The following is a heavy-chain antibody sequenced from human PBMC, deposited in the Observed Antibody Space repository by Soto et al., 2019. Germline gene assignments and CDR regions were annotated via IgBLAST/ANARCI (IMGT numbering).Heavy chain of an antibody. J-gene: IGHJ3*02. V-gene: IGHV1-8*01. CDR1: GYTFPSYD. CDR3: ARGSLHESGLDAFDI. Sequence: ASVKVSCKASGYTFPSYDIKWVRQAPGQGTEWLGRMKPNSANTAYAQKFQGRVTMTRNTSISTAYMELSSLRSADTAVYYCARGSLHESGLDAFDIWGQGTMVTVSS. D-gene: IGHD5-12*01. CDR2: MKPNSANT.